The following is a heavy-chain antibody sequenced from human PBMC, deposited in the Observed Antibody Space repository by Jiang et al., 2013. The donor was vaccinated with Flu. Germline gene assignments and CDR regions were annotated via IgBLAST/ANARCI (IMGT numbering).Heavy chain of an antibody. D-gene: IGHD3-10*01. CDR2: TYDSGRNA. J-gene: IGHJ4*02. V-gene: IGHV4-59*01. CDR3: ARDRGTAYVGY. Sequence: PGLVKPSETLSLTCTVSGDSISTYYWSWIRQPPGKGLEWIGFTYDSGRNADYSPSLKSRVTISADTSKNQVSLKLTAVTAADTAFYYCARDRGTAYVGYWGQGTLVIVSS. CDR1: GDSISTYY.